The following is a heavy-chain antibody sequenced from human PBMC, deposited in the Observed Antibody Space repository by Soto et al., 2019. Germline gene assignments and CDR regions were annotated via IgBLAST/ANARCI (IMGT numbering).Heavy chain of an antibody. Sequence: SETLSLTCTVSGGSISSYYWSWIRQPPGKGLEWIGDIYYGGGTNYNPSLKSRVTLSVDTSKNQFSLKLSSVTAADTAVYYCASQYYYDSSGSQTFDYWGQGTQVTVSS. CDR1: GGSISSYY. D-gene: IGHD3-22*01. V-gene: IGHV4-59*01. J-gene: IGHJ4*02. CDR3: ASQYYYDSSGSQTFDY. CDR2: IYYGGGT.